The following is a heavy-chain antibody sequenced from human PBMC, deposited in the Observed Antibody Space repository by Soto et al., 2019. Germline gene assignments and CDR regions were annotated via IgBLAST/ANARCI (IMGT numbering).Heavy chain of an antibody. J-gene: IGHJ5*02. V-gene: IGHV1-3*01. CDR2: INAGSGNT. Sequence: ASVKVSSKASGYTFTSDAMHWVRQAPGQRLEWMGWINAGSGNTKYSQKFQGRATITRDTSASTAYMELSSLRSEDTAVYYCARSPAAMKGWFDPWGQGTLVTVSS. CDR1: GYTFTSDA. D-gene: IGHD2-2*01. CDR3: ARSPAAMKGWFDP.